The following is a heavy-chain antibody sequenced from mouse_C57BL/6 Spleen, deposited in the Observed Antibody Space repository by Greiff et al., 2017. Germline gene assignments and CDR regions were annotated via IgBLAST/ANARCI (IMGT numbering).Heavy chain of an antibody. CDR1: GYTFTEYT. D-gene: IGHD1-1*01. J-gene: IGHJ2*01. CDR2: FYPGSGSI. CDR3: ARHEEPPYYGSSYDYFDY. Sequence: QVQLQQSGAELVKPGASVKLSCKASGYTFTEYTIHWVKQRPGQGLEWIGWFYPGSGSIKYNEKFKDKATLTADKSSSTVYMELSRLTSEDSAVYFCARHEEPPYYGSSYDYFDYWGQGTTLTVSS. V-gene: IGHV1-62-2*01.